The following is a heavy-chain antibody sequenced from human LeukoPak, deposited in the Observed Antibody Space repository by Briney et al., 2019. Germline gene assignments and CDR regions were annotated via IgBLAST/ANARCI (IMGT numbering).Heavy chain of an antibody. D-gene: IGHD3-10*01. CDR3: ARVGDHFHWYLDL. Sequence: GGSLRLSCAASGFTFSTKYMNWVRQAPGKGLEWVSILYSGSDTYYSNSVKGRFTISRDISKNILFLQMNDLRAEDTAVYYCARVGDHFHWYLDLWGRGTLVTVSS. CDR1: GFTFSTKY. J-gene: IGHJ2*01. CDR2: LYSGSDT. V-gene: IGHV3-53*01.